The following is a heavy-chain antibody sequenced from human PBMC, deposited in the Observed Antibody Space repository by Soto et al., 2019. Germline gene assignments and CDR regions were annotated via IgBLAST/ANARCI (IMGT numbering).Heavy chain of an antibody. D-gene: IGHD3-10*01. V-gene: IGHV1-2*04. Sequence: ASVTVSCKASGYTFTGYYMHWVRQAPGQGLEWMGWINPNSGGTNYAQKFQGWVTMTRDTSISTAYMELSRLRSDDTAVYYCARAGSYPVPSYYYYYGMDVWGQGTTVTVSS. CDR2: INPNSGGT. CDR1: GYTFTGYY. J-gene: IGHJ6*02. CDR3: ARAGSYPVPSYYYYYGMDV.